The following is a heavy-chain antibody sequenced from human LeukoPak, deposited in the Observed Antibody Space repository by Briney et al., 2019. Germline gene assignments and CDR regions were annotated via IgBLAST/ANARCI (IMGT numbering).Heavy chain of an antibody. CDR3: ARGYYGSGSPFDY. CDR1: GFTFSNYA. D-gene: IGHD3-10*01. Sequence: GGSLRLSCAASGFTFSNYAMSWVRQAPGKGLEYVSVISRNGGSTHYANSVKGRFTISRDNSKNTLYLQMGSLRAEDTAVYYCARGYYGSGSPFDYWGQGTLVTVPS. CDR2: ISRNGGST. J-gene: IGHJ4*02. V-gene: IGHV3-64*01.